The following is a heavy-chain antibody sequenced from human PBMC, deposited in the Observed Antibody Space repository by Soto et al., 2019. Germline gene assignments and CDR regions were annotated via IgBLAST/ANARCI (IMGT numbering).Heavy chain of an antibody. CDR1: GYSFTSYW. V-gene: IGHV5-51*01. CDR3: ARSIAVAGHYYGMDV. CDR2: IYPGDSDT. J-gene: IGHJ6*02. Sequence: PGESLKISCKGSGYSFTSYWIGWARQMPGKGLEWMGIIYPGDSDTRYSPSFQGQVTISADKSISTAYLQWSSLKASDTAMYYCARSIAVAGHYYGMDVWGQGTTVTVSS. D-gene: IGHD6-19*01.